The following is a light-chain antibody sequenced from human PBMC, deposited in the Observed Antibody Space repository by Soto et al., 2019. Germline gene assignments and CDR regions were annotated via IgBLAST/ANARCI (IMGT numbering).Light chain of an antibody. CDR3: QQYNSSPYT. CDR2: DAS. CDR1: QSISTW. J-gene: IGKJ2*01. Sequence: DIQMTQSPSTVSASVGDAVTITCRASQSISTWLAWYQQKPGKAPNLLIYDASSLESGVPSRFSGSGSGTEFTLTISSLQPDDFATYYCQQYNSSPYTFGQGTKLEIK. V-gene: IGKV1-5*01.